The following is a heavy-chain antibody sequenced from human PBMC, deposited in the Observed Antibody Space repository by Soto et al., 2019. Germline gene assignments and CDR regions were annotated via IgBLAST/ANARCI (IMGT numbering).Heavy chain of an antibody. J-gene: IGHJ5*02. V-gene: IGHV1-3*01. CDR2: INAGNGNT. CDR1: GYTFTSYA. D-gene: IGHD3-10*01. Sequence: ASVKVSCKASGYTFTSYAMHWVRQAPGQRLEWMGWINAGNGNTKYSQKFQGRVTITRDTSASTAYMELSSLRSEDTAVYYCARGLITMVRGASNWFDPWGQGTLVTVSS. CDR3: ARGLITMVRGASNWFDP.